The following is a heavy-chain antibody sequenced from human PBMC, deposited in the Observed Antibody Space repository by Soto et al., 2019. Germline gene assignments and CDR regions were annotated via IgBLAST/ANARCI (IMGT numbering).Heavy chain of an antibody. CDR1: GGSISSYY. CDR3: ARGIAARGNWFDP. J-gene: IGHJ5*02. CDR2: IYYSGST. V-gene: IGHV4-59*01. Sequence: SETLSLTCTVSGGSISSYYWSWIRQPPGKGLEWIGYIYYSGSTNYNPSLKSRVTISVDTSKNQFSLKLSSVTAADTAVYYCARGIAARGNWFDPWGQGTLVTSPQ. D-gene: IGHD6-13*01.